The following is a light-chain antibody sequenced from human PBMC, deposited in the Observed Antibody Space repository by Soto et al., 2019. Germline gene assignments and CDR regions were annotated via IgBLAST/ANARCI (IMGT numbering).Light chain of an antibody. Sequence: QSVLTQPASVSGSPGQSITISCTGSSSDVGRYNYVSWYQHHPGKAPKLMIYEVSNRPSGVSNRFSGSKSGNTASLTISGLQAEDEADYHCSSYTNSSTLYAFGTGTKVTVL. V-gene: IGLV2-14*01. CDR2: EVS. CDR1: SSDVGRYNY. CDR3: SSYTNSSTLYA. J-gene: IGLJ1*01.